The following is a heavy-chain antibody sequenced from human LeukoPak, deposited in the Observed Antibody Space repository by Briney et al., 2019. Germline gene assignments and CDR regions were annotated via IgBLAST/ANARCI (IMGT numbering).Heavy chain of an antibody. CDR3: AREATVVTHPLDY. D-gene: IGHD4-23*01. CDR2: IKQDGSEK. J-gene: IGHJ4*02. Sequence: GGSLRLSCAASGFTFSSYWMSWVRQAPGKGLEWVANIKQDGSEKYYVDSVKGRFTISRDNAKNSLYLQMNSLRAEDTAVYYCAREATVVTHPLDYWGQRTLVTVSS. V-gene: IGHV3-7*01. CDR1: GFTFSSYW.